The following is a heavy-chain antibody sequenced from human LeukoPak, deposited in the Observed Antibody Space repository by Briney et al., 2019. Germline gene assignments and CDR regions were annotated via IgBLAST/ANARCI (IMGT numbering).Heavy chain of an antibody. Sequence: GGSLRLSCAASGFTFSTYGMHWVRQAPGKGLEWVAVISYDGSNEYYADSVKGRFTISRDNSKNTLYLQMNSLRAEDTAVYYCAKDLYSSSWYRFDYWGRGTLVTVSS. D-gene: IGHD6-13*01. CDR1: GFTFSTYG. CDR2: ISYDGSNE. J-gene: IGHJ4*02. V-gene: IGHV3-30*18. CDR3: AKDLYSSSWYRFDY.